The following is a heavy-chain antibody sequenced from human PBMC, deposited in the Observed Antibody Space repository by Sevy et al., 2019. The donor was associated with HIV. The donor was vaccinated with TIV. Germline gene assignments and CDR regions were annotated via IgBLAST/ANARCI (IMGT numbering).Heavy chain of an antibody. Sequence: GGSLSLSCAASGFTFSSYSMNWVRQAPGKGLEWVSSISTSSNYIYYADSVKGRFTISRDNAKNSLYLQMNSLRAEDTAVYYCASSGSGYYTPHYMDVWGKGTTVTV. CDR3: ASSGSGYYTPHYMDV. D-gene: IGHD2-8*01. V-gene: IGHV3-21*01. CDR1: GFTFSSYS. J-gene: IGHJ6*03. CDR2: ISTSSNYI.